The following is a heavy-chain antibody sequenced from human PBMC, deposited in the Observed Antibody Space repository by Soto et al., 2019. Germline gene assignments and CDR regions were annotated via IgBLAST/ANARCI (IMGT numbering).Heavy chain of an antibody. CDR2: ISSNSAYI. Sequence: GSLSLSCAASGFTFRSLTMNWVLQAPGKGLEWVSTISSNSAYIYYTDALRGRFTISRDNAKNSLHLQMNSLRAEDTAVYYCTRDASRDSSARGWFDPWGPGTLVTVSS. D-gene: IGHD6-13*01. V-gene: IGHV3-21*01. J-gene: IGHJ5*02. CDR3: TRDASRDSSARGWFDP. CDR1: GFTFRSLT.